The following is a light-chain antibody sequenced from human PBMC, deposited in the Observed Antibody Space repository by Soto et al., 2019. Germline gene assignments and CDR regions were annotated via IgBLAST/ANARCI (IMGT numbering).Light chain of an antibody. CDR3: QSYDSSLSTYV. Sequence: QSVLTQPPSVSGAPGQRVTISCTGSSSNIGAGYGVHWYQQLPGTAPKLLIDGNSNRPSGVPDRFSGSKSGTSASLAITGLQAEDEADYYCQSYDSSLSTYVFGTGTKGTVL. V-gene: IGLV1-40*01. CDR2: GNS. CDR1: SSNIGAGYG. J-gene: IGLJ1*01.